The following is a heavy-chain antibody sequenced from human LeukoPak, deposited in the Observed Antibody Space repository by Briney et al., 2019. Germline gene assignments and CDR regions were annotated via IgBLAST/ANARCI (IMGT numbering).Heavy chain of an antibody. CDR1: GFTSSSYG. CDR2: ISYDGSNK. V-gene: IGHV3-30*18. Sequence: LPGRSLRLSCAASGFTSSSYGMHWVRQAPGKGLEWVAVISYDGSNKYYADSVKGRFTISRDNSKNTLYLQMNSLRAEDTAVYYCAKDFYPYYDSGNIDYWGQGTLVTVSS. D-gene: IGHD3-22*01. CDR3: AKDFYPYYDSGNIDY. J-gene: IGHJ4*02.